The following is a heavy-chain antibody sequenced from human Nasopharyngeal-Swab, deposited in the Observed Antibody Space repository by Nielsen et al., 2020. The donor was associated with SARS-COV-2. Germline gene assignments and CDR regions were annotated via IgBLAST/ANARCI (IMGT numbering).Heavy chain of an antibody. J-gene: IGHJ5*02. CDR2: IHQTGTT. Sequence: SETLSLTCTVSGDSISDYSWSWIRQSPGKGLEWIGYIHQTGTTNYSPSLKTRVIISVDTSKNELSLKVKTVTATDTAIYYCVRHLVTSYADWFDPWGQGTLVTVSS. D-gene: IGHD2-21*02. CDR1: GDSISDYS. CDR3: VRHLVTSYADWFDP. V-gene: IGHV4-59*01.